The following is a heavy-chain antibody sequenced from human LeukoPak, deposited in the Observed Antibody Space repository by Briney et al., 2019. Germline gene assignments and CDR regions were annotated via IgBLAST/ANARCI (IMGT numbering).Heavy chain of an antibody. J-gene: IGHJ4*02. D-gene: IGHD6-19*01. Sequence: SETLSLTCTVSGGSISSYYWSWIRQPPGKGLEWIGYIYYSGSTNYNPSLKSRVTISVDTSKNQFSLKLSSVTAADTAVYYCARADSAVAVDYWGQGTLVTVSS. CDR1: GGSISSYY. CDR3: ARADSAVAVDY. CDR2: IYYSGST. V-gene: IGHV4-59*01.